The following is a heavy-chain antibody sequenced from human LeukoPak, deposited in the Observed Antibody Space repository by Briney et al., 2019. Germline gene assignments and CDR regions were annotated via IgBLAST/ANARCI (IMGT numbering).Heavy chain of an antibody. Sequence: ASVKVSCKASGYTFTGYYMHWVRQAPGQGLEWMGWINPNSGGTNYAQKFQGRVTMTRDTSISTAYMELSRLRSDDTAVYYCATKTADFRSGYYPYWGQGTLVTVSS. D-gene: IGHD3-3*01. CDR2: INPNSGGT. CDR1: GYTFTGYY. CDR3: ATKTADFRSGYYPY. J-gene: IGHJ4*02. V-gene: IGHV1-2*02.